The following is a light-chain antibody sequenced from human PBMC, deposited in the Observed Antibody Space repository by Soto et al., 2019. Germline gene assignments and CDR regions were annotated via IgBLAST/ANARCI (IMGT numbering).Light chain of an antibody. CDR1: QSVSSN. CDR2: DAS. J-gene: IGKJ5*01. V-gene: IGKV3-20*01. Sequence: EIVMTHSPATLSVSPGEIATLSCRASQSVSSNLAWYQQKPGQAPRLLIYDASRRATGIPERFSGSGSGTDFTHTISRLEPEDFAVYYCQQYGNSPITFGQGTRLEI. CDR3: QQYGNSPIT.